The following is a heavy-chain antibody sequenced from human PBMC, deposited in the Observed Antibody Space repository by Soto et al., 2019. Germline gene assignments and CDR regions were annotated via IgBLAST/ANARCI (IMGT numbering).Heavy chain of an antibody. CDR3: ARSVVLLLADSDFDY. D-gene: IGHD2-15*01. J-gene: IGHJ4*02. CDR1: GYPFGNYG. V-gene: IGHV1-18*01. Sequence: QVQLVQSGAEVKKPGASVKVSCKASGYPFGNYGISWVRQAAGQGLEWMGWISANSGDTNYAQKFQGRVTMTTDTSTSTVYMELRSLRSDDTAVYYCARSVVLLLADSDFDYWGQGPLVTVSS. CDR2: ISANSGDT.